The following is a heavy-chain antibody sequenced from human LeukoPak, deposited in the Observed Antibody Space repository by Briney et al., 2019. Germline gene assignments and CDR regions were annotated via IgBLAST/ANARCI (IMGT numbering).Heavy chain of an antibody. J-gene: IGHJ4*02. CDR3: AKATYYYDSHGYYGVFEY. CDR1: GFTVSSYA. V-gene: IGHV3-23*01. D-gene: IGHD3-22*01. Sequence: GGSLRLSCAASGFTVSSYAMSWVRQAPGKGLEWVSAVSGSADNTYYADSVKGRFTISRDGSKNTLYLQMNSLGAEDTAVYFCAKATYYYDSHGYYGVFEYWGQGTLVTVSS. CDR2: VSGSADNT.